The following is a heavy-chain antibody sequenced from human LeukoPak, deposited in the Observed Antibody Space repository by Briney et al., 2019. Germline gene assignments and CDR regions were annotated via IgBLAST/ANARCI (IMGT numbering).Heavy chain of an antibody. CDR1: GVTFSNYW. V-gene: IGHV3-7*01. CDR3: ARDVDCGGDCYIPYYFDY. CDR2: IKQDGSEK. Sequence: GGSLRLSCAASGVTFSNYWMTWVRQAPGKGLEWVANIKQDGSEKYYVASVKGRFTISKDNAKNSLYMQMNSLRAEYTAMYYCARDVDCGGDCYIPYYFDYWGQGTLVTVSS. D-gene: IGHD2-21*02. J-gene: IGHJ4*02.